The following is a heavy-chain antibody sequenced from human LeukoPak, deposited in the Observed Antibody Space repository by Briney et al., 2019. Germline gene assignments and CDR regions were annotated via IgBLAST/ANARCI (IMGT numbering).Heavy chain of an antibody. V-gene: IGHV1-24*01. J-gene: IGHJ4*02. CDR3: AAVSGSYTLLDC. Sequence: ASVTVSCKVSGYTLTELSMHWVRQAPGKGLEWMGGIDPDDGETIYAPKFQGRVTMTEDTSTDTAYMELSDLRSDDTAVYYCAAVSGSYTLLDCWGQGTPVTVSS. CDR2: IDPDDGET. CDR1: GYTLTELS. D-gene: IGHD1-26*01.